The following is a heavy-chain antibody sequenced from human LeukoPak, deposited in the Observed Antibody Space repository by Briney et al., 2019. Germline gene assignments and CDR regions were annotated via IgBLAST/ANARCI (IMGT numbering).Heavy chain of an antibody. CDR2: IYHSGST. D-gene: IGHD6-19*01. CDR1: GGSLSSSNW. Sequence: SETLSLTCAVSGGSLSSSNWWSWVRQPPGKGREWIGEIYHSGSTNYNPSLKSRVTISVDKSKNQFSLKLSSVTAADTAVYYCARVLSSGWYGGYFDYWGQGTLVTVAS. J-gene: IGHJ4*02. V-gene: IGHV4-4*02. CDR3: ARVLSSGWYGGYFDY.